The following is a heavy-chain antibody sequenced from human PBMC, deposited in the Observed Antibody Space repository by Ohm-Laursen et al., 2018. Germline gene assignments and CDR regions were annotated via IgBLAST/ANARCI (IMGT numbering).Heavy chain of an antibody. D-gene: IGHD5-12*01. Sequence: SLRLSCAASGFTFTTYALIWVRQAPGKGLECVSCISNSGISTYYADSVKGRFTISRDNSKNTLYLQMNNLRTEDTALYYCAKERYRAYDSFDYWGQGTLVTVSS. CDR2: ISNSGIST. J-gene: IGHJ4*02. CDR3: AKERYRAYDSFDY. CDR1: GFTFTTYA. V-gene: IGHV3-23*01.